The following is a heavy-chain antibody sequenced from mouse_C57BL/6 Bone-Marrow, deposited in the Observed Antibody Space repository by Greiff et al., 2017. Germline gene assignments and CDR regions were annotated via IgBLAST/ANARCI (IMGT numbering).Heavy chain of an antibody. Sequence: VQLQQSGAELARPGASVKLSCKASGYTFTSYGISWVKQRTGQGLEWIGEIYPRRSNTYYNEKFKGKATLTADKSSSTAYMELRGLATEDSAVYFCARSPYWGQGTLVTVSA. CDR2: IYPRRSNT. CDR1: GYTFTSYG. CDR3: ARSPY. J-gene: IGHJ3*01. V-gene: IGHV1-81*01.